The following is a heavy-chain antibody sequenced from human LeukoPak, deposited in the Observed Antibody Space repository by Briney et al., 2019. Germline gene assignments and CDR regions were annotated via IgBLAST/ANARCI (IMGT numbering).Heavy chain of an antibody. J-gene: IGHJ6*03. CDR2: IYTSGST. V-gene: IGHV4-4*09. CDR3: ARRLAPASGSPHIYYYMDV. D-gene: IGHD3-10*01. Sequence: SETLSLTCTVSGGSISSYYWSWIRQPPGKGLEWIGYIYTSGSTNYNPSLKSRVTTSVDTSKSRFSLRLSSVTAADTAVYYCARRLAPASGSPHIYYYMDVWGKGTTVTVSS. CDR1: GGSISSYY.